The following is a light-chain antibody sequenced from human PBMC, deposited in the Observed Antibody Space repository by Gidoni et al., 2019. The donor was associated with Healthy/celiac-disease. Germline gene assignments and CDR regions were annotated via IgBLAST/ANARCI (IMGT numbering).Light chain of an antibody. Sequence: SPGQSVTISCTGTISDVGGYNYVSWYQQHPGKAPKLMIYDVSKRPSGVPDRFSGSKSGNTASLTISGLQAEDEADYYCCSYAGSLVVFGGGTKLTVL. CDR3: CSYAGSLVV. J-gene: IGLJ2*01. CDR2: DVS. V-gene: IGLV2-11*01. CDR1: ISDVGGYNY.